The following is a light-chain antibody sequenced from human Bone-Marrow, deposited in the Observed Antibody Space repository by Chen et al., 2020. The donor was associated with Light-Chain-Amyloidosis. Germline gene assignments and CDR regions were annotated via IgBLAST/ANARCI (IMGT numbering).Light chain of an antibody. CDR1: SGSIATNY. Sequence: NFMLTQPHSVSESPGKTVILSCTRSSGSIATNYVQWYQQRLGSSPTTVIYEDDQRPSGVPDRFSGSIDRSSNSASLTISGLKTEDEADYYCQSYQGSSQGVFGGGTKLTVL. V-gene: IGLV6-57*01. J-gene: IGLJ3*02. CDR3: QSYQGSSQGV. CDR2: EDD.